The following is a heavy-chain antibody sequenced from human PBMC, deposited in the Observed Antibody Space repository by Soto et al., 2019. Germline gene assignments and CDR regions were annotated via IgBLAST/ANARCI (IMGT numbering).Heavy chain of an antibody. J-gene: IGHJ6*03. CDR2: IKSKTDGGTT. CDR1: GFTFSNAW. CDR3: TTDPYGSWSYYNGYYYYYLDG. V-gene: IGHV3-15*01. D-gene: IGHD3-10*01. Sequence: PGGSLRLSCAASGFTFSNAWMSWVRQAPGKGLEWVGRIKSKTDGGTTDYAAPVKGRFTISRDDSKNTLYLQMNSLKTEDTAVYYCTTDPYGSWSYYNGYYYYYLDGWGKGTTVTVSS.